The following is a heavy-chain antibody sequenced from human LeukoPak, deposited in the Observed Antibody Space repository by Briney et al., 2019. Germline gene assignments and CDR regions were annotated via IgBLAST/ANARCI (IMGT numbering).Heavy chain of an antibody. J-gene: IGHJ5*02. D-gene: IGHD6-13*01. CDR2: ISAYNGNT. CDR3: AREYSSSWREGGWFDP. Sequence: ASVKVSCKASGYTFTSYGISWVRQAPGQGLEWMGWISAYNGNTNYAQKLQGRVTMTTDTSTSTAYMELRSLRSDDTAVYYCAREYSSSWREGGWFDPWGQGTLVTVSS. CDR1: GYTFTSYG. V-gene: IGHV1-18*01.